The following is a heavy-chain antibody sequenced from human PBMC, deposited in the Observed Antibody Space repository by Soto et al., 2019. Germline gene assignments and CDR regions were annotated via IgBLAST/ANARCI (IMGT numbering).Heavy chain of an antibody. CDR2: VNHGGSI. CDR1: GGSFSGFF. D-gene: IGHD2-15*01. J-gene: IGHJ4*02. Sequence: KTSETLSLTCAVSGGSFSGFFWGWIRQPPGKGLEWIGEVNHGGSINYNPSLKSRVTISSDTSKNHFSLTLRSVTAADTAVYYCARAAVAAGGPFDKWGQGALVTVSS. CDR3: ARAAVAAGGPFDK. V-gene: IGHV4-34*01.